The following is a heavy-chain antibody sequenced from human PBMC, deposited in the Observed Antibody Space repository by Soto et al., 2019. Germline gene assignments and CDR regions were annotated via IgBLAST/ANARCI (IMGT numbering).Heavy chain of an antibody. V-gene: IGHV1-3*01. CDR2: INAGNGNT. CDR1: GYTFTSYA. CDR3: ARGGGGYNSDAFDI. Sequence: GASVKVSCKASGYTFTSYAMHWVRQAPGQRLEWMGWINAGNGNTKYSQKFQGRVTITRDTSASTAYMELSSLRSEDTAVYYCARGGGGYNSDAFDIWGQGTMVTVSS. D-gene: IGHD5-12*01. J-gene: IGHJ3*02.